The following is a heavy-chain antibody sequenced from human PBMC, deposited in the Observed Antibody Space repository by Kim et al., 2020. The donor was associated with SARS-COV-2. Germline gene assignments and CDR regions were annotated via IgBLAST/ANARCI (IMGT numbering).Heavy chain of an antibody. D-gene: IGHD6-13*01. Sequence: SETLSLTCAVYGGSFSGYYWSWIRQPPGKGLEWIGEINHSGSTNYNPSLKSRVTISVDTSKNQFSLKLSSVTAADTAVYYCARLGRPVYSSSWYYYYYGMDVWGQGTTVTVSS. CDR2: INHSGST. J-gene: IGHJ6*02. V-gene: IGHV4-34*01. CDR1: GGSFSGYY. CDR3: ARLGRPVYSSSWYYYYYGMDV.